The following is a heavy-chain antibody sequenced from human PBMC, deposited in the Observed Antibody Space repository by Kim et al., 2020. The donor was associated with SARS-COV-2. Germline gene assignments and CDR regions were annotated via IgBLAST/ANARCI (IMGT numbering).Heavy chain of an antibody. CDR1: GFTFSSSA. J-gene: IGHJ4*02. D-gene: IGHD2-2*01. V-gene: IGHV3-30*18. Sequence: GGSLRLSCAASGFTFSSSAMHWVRQAPGKGLEWVAVISFDESNKFYAESVKGRFTISRDNSKNTLYLQMNSLSAEDTAVYYCAKRRGYHHDYFASWGQGT. CDR3: AKRRGYHHDYFAS. CDR2: ISFDESNK.